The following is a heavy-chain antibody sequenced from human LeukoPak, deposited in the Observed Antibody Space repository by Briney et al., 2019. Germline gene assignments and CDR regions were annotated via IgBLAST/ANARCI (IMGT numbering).Heavy chain of an antibody. Sequence: SETLSLTCTVSDSSISSYYWSWIRQPPGKGLEWIGYIYYSGSTNYNPSLKSRVTISVDTSKNQFSLKLSSVTAADTAVYYCARAYGSSSDFDYWGQGTLVTVSS. J-gene: IGHJ4*02. CDR2: IYYSGST. CDR3: ARAYGSSSDFDY. D-gene: IGHD6-6*01. V-gene: IGHV4-59*08. CDR1: DSSISSYY.